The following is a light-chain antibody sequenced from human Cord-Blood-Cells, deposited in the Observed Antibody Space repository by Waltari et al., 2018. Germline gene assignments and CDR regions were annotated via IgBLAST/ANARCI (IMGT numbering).Light chain of an antibody. Sequence: QSALTQPPSASGSPGQSVPIPCTGTRSDVGGYNYVSWYQQHPGKAPKLMIYEVSKRPSGVPDRFSGSKSGNTASLTVSGLQAEDEADYYCSSYAGSNNVFGTGTKVTVL. V-gene: IGLV2-8*01. CDR1: RSDVGGYNY. CDR2: EVS. CDR3: SSYAGSNNV. J-gene: IGLJ1*01.